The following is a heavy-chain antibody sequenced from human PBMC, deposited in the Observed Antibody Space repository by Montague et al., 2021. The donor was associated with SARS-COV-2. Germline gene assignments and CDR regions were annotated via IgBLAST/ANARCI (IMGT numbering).Heavy chain of an antibody. J-gene: IGHJ3*02. CDR3: VREKAGGLRNVFDI. CDR2: IYHSGTT. CDR1: GFSIGSGDY. Sequence: SETLSLTCTVSGFSIGSGDYWGWIRQPPGKGLEWIGSIYHSGTTXYNPSLQSRLTMSIDTSTNQFSLRLTSVTAADTAVFFSVREKAGGLRNVFDIWGQGTTVTVSS. V-gene: IGHV4-38-2*02.